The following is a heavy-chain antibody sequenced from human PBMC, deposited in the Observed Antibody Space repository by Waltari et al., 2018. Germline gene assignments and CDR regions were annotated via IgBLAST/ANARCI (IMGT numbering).Heavy chain of an antibody. J-gene: IGHJ5*02. CDR2: IDPADSYT. D-gene: IGHD3-9*01. CDR1: GYKFTDFW. Sequence: EVQLVQSGAEVKKPGESLRISCQASGYKFTDFWIIWVLQVPGKGLEWMGKIDPADSYTFYSPSFQGHVTISADKSINTAYLQWSSLKASDTAIYFCARRISRYNRNTAPYTWIDPWGQGTLVTVSS. V-gene: IGHV5-10-1*03. CDR3: ARRISRYNRNTAPYTWIDP.